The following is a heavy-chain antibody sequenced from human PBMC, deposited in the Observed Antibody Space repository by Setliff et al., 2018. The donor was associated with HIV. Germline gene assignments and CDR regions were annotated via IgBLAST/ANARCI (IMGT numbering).Heavy chain of an antibody. Sequence: SETLSLTCGISDYSITSGYYWGWIRQPPGKGLEWIGSIYRSGSTYDNPSLKSRVTISFDTSKNQFSLILTSVTAADTAVYYCARRSDWFDPWGQGTLVTVSS. CDR1: DYSITSGYY. CDR2: IYRSGST. CDR3: ARRSDWFDP. J-gene: IGHJ5*02. V-gene: IGHV4-38-2*01.